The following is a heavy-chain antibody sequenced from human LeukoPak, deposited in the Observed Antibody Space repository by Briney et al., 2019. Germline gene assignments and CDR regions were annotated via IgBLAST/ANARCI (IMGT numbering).Heavy chain of an antibody. Sequence: SETLSLTCTVSGYSISSGYYWGWIRQPPGKGLEWIGSIYHSGSTYYNPSLKSRVTISVDTSKNQFSLKLSSVTAADTAVYYCARDKWELRRGDAFDIWGQGTMVTVSS. J-gene: IGHJ3*02. CDR2: IYHSGST. D-gene: IGHD1-26*01. CDR3: ARDKWELRRGDAFDI. V-gene: IGHV4-38-2*02. CDR1: GYSISSGYY.